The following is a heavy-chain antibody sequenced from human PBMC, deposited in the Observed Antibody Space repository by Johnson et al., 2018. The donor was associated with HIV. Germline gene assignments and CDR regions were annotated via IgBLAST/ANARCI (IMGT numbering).Heavy chain of an antibody. D-gene: IGHD5-12*01. CDR1: GFTFSSYG. V-gene: IGHV3-33*06. J-gene: IGHJ3*02. CDR2: IWYDGSNK. Sequence: QVQLVESGGGVVQPGRSLRLSCAASGFTFSSYGMHWVRQAPGKGLEWVAVIWYDGSNKYYADSVKGRFTISRDNSKNTLYLQMNSLRAEDTAVYYCAKDSKWLRSEGVGAFDIWGQGTMVTV. CDR3: AKDSKWLRSEGVGAFDI.